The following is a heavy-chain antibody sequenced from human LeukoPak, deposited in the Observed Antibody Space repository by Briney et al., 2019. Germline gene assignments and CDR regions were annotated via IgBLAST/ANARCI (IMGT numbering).Heavy chain of an antibody. Sequence: PSEALSLTCAVYGVSFSGYYWSWTRQPPGKGLEWVGEINHSGSTNYNPSLKSRVTISGDTSKNQVSLKLSSVTAADTAVYYCARGGYDFWSGHYQSFDYWGQGTLVTVSS. V-gene: IGHV4-34*01. J-gene: IGHJ4*02. CDR3: ARGGYDFWSGHYQSFDY. CDR1: GVSFSGYY. D-gene: IGHD3-3*01. CDR2: INHSGST.